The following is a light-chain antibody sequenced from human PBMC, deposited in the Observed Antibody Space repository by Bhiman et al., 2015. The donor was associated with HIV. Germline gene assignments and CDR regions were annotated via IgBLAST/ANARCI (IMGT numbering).Light chain of an antibody. CDR3: QSYDSSLSGRV. V-gene: IGLV3-21*01. Sequence: SYVVTQSSSVSVAPGKTARIICGGNNIGDKSVHWYQQKPGQAPVLVIHFDRDRPSGVPDRFSGSKSGTSASLAITGLQAEDEADYYCQSYDSSLSGRVFGGGTKLTVL. J-gene: IGLJ3*02. CDR1: NIGDKS. CDR2: FDR.